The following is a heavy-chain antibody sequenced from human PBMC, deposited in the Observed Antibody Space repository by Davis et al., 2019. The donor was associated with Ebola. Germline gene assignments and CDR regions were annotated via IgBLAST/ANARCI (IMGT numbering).Heavy chain of an antibody. CDR1: GYRSTNYW. V-gene: IGHV5-10-1*01. CDR3: ATHCSTTSCHAPS. CDR2: TAPSDSDT. D-gene: IGHD2-2*01. Sequence: SCKGSGYRSTNYWISWVRQMPGKGLEWIGRTAPSDSDTRYRPSFQGHVTISVDKSISTTFLQWSSLEASDTAMYYCATHCSTTSCHAPSWGQGTLVTVSS. J-gene: IGHJ5*02.